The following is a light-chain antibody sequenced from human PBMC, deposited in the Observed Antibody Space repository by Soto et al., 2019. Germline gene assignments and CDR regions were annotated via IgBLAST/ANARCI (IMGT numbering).Light chain of an antibody. J-gene: IGLJ2*01. V-gene: IGLV2-18*02. CDR1: SSDVGSYNR. Sequence: QSALTQPPSVSGSPGQSVTISCTGTSSDVGSYNRVSWYQQPPGTAPKLMIHEVSNRPSGVPDRFSGSKSGNTASLTISGLQAEDEADYYCSSYTSSSTLVFGGGTKVNVL. CDR2: EVS. CDR3: SSYTSSSTLV.